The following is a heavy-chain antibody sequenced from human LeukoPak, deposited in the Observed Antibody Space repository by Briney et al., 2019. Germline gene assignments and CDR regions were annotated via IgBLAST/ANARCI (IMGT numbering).Heavy chain of an antibody. CDR3: ARQGARDYYYEGLDY. CDR2: ISYNGGRK. CDR1: GFNFNTYA. J-gene: IGHJ4*02. Sequence: GGSLRLSCVASGFNFNTYAIHWVRQAPGKGLEWVALISYNGGRKDYADSVKGRFTIDRDNSKNTVYLQMNSLRPDDTAIYFCARQGARDYYYEGLDYWGQGNLVTVSS. D-gene: IGHD3-22*01. V-gene: IGHV3-30*04.